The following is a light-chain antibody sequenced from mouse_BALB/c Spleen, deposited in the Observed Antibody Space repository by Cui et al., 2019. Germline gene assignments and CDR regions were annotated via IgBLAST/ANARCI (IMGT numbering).Light chain of an antibody. CDR3: QQYHSYPPT. CDR1: PSVSY. CDR2: RTS. J-gene: IGKJ2*01. V-gene: IGKV4-61*01. Sequence: VLTQSPAIMSASPGEKVTISCSASPSVSYMYWCQQKPGSSPKPWIYRTSNLASGVPARFSGSGSGTSYSLTISSMEAEDAATYYCQQYHSYPPTFGGGTKLEIK.